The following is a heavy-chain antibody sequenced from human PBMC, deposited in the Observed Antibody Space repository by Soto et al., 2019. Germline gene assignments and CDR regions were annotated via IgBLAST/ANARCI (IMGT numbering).Heavy chain of an antibody. CDR2: SSYDGRET. J-gene: IGHJ4*02. V-gene: IGHV3-30*03. CDR3: ARDSGWPILNFDN. D-gene: IGHD3-10*01. CDR1: DFDFSSYG. Sequence: GSLRLSCEASDFDFSSYGIHWVRQAPGKGLEWVAASSYDGRETFYADSAKGRFTVSKEMSKNTAFLQMNALRHEDTAVYFCARDSGWPILNFDNWGQGTQVTVYS.